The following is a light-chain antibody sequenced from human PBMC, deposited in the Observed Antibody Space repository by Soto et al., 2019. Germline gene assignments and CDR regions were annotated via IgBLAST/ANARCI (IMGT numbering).Light chain of an antibody. J-gene: IGKJ1*01. V-gene: IGKV1-5*01. Sequence: GDRVTITCRASQTIGSWLAWYQQKPGSAPKLLISDASSLESGVPSRFSGGGSGTDFTLTISSLQPDDFATYYCQQYNSYSGTFGQGTKVEV. CDR2: DAS. CDR1: QTIGSW. CDR3: QQYNSYSGT.